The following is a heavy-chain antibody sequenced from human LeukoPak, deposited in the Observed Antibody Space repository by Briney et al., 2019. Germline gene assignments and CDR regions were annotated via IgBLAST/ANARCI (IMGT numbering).Heavy chain of an antibody. V-gene: IGHV4-39*07. Sequence: NSSETLSLTCTVSGGSISSSSYSWGWIRQPPGKGLEWIGSVSHSGSINYNPSLKSRVTISVDTSKSQFSLKLSSVTAADTAVYFCARGSIAAPNDYWGQGTLVTVSS. CDR3: ARGSIAAPNDY. CDR1: GGSISSSSYS. J-gene: IGHJ4*02. CDR2: VSHSGSI. D-gene: IGHD6-6*01.